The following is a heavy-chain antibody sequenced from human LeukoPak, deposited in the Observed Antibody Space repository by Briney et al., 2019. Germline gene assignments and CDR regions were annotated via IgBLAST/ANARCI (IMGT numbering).Heavy chain of an antibody. Sequence: GGSLRLSCAASGFTFSGSAMHWVGQASGKGLEGVARVRSKDNGYATSYSASVRGRFTISRDDSKNMAYLQMDSLKTEDTAVYFCSRTSDAAWYFDLWGRGTLVTVSS. V-gene: IGHV3-73*01. J-gene: IGHJ2*01. CDR2: VRSKDNGYAT. CDR3: SRTSDAAWYFDL. CDR1: GFTFSGSA. D-gene: IGHD6-25*01.